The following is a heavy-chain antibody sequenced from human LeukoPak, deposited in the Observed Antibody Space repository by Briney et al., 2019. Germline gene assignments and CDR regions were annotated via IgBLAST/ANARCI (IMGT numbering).Heavy chain of an antibody. J-gene: IGHJ4*02. CDR1: GFIFSRYS. CDR2: ISSSSSTI. CDR3: ARDLGNSGYEFDY. V-gene: IGHV3-48*01. D-gene: IGHD5-12*01. Sequence: GGSVRLSCAASGFIFSRYSMNWVRQAPGKGRVWVSYISSSSSTIYYADSVKGRFTISRDNAKNSLYLQMNSVRAEDSAVYYCARDLGNSGYEFDYWGQGTLVTVSS.